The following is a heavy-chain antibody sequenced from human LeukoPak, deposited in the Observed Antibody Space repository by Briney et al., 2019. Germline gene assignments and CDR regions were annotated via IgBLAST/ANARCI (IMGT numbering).Heavy chain of an antibody. Sequence: GRSLRLSCAASGFTFDDYAMHWVRQAPGKGLEWVSGISWNSGSIGYVDSVKGRFTISRDNAKNSLYLQMNSLRAEDTAVYYCAREIVVVPAYDYWGQGTLVTVSS. CDR3: AREIVVVPAYDY. CDR2: ISWNSGSI. V-gene: IGHV3-9*01. J-gene: IGHJ4*02. CDR1: GFTFDDYA. D-gene: IGHD2-2*01.